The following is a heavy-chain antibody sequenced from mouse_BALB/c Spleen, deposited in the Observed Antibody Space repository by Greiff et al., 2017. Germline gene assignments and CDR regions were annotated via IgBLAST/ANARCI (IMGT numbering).Heavy chain of an antibody. Sequence: EVKLQESGGGLVKPGGSLKLSCAASGFTFSSYAMSWVRQTPEKRLEWVASISSGGSTYYPDSVKGRFTISRDNARNILYLQMSSLRSEDTAMYYCARGEGYYYWYCDVWGAGTTVTVSS. CDR3: ARGEGYYYWYCDV. CDR2: ISSGGST. D-gene: IGHD2-3*01. J-gene: IGHJ1*01. V-gene: IGHV5-6-5*01. CDR1: GFTFSSYA.